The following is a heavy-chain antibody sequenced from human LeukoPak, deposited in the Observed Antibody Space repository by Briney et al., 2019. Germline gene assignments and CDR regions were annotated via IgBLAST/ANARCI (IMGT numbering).Heavy chain of an antibody. V-gene: IGHV6-1*01. CDR2: TYYRSKWYN. Sequence: PSQTLSLTCALSGDSVSNNSSAWHWSRQSPSRGLKWVGRTYYRSKWYNDYAVSVKSRITIHPDTSKNQFSLQLNSVTPEDTAVYFCARDRAGGWLFDYWGQGTLVTVSS. J-gene: IGHJ4*02. CDR3: ARDRAGGWLFDY. CDR1: GDSVSNNSSA. D-gene: IGHD5-24*01.